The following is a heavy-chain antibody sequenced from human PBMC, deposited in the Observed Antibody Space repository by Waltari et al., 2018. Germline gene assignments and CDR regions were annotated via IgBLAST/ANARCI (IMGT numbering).Heavy chain of an antibody. V-gene: IGHV3-73*01. D-gene: IGHD6-13*01. CDR1: CSPFSGST. Sequence: EVQVVESGGGLVQPGGSVELCCAASCSPFSGSTPPWVRQTSGKGREWMGRIRSKPNNYATRYTASVEGRFTISRDDSENTAYLQMSSLMTEDTAVYYCTGGAVTGTDFWGQGTLVTVSS. J-gene: IGHJ4*02. CDR2: IRSKPNNYAT. CDR3: TGGAVTGTDF.